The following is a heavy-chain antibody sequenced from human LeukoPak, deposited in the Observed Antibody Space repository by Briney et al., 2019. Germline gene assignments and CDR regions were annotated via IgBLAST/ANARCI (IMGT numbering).Heavy chain of an antibody. CDR3: ARAASGAGRYRAFDI. J-gene: IGHJ3*02. CDR2: ISAYNGNT. D-gene: IGHD3-10*01. CDR1: GYTFSSYG. V-gene: IGHV1-18*01. Sequence: ASVKVSCKDSGYTFSSYGISWVRQAPGQGLQWMGWISAYNGNTNYAQKLQGRVTMTTDTSTSTAYMELRSLRSDDTAVYYCARAASGAGRYRAFDIWGQGTMVTVSS.